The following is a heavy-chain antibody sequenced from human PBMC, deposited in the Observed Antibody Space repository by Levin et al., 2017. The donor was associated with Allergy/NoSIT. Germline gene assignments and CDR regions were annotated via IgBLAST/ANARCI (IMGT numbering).Heavy chain of an antibody. CDR1: GFTFSSYS. CDR3: ARERRSMIVVVTDAFDI. CDR2: ISSSSSYI. Sequence: SCAASGFTFSSYSMNWVRQAPGKGLEWVSSISSSSSYIYYADSVKGRFTISRDNAKNSLYLQMNSLRAEDTAVYYCARERRSMIVVVTDAFDIWGQGTMVTVSS. V-gene: IGHV3-21*01. J-gene: IGHJ3*02. D-gene: IGHD3-22*01.